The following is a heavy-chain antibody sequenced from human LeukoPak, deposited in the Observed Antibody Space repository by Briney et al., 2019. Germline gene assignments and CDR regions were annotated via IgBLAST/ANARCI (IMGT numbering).Heavy chain of an antibody. CDR3: ARDATTAAGTVYMDV. V-gene: IGHV3-30*04. CDR1: GFTFSSYA. D-gene: IGHD6-13*01. Sequence: PGGSLRLSCAASGFTFSSYAMHWVRQAPGKGLEWVAVISSDGSNKDYTDSVKGRFTISRDNAKNSLYLQMNSLRAEDTAVYYCARDATTAAGTVYMDVWGRGTTVTISS. J-gene: IGHJ6*03. CDR2: ISSDGSNK.